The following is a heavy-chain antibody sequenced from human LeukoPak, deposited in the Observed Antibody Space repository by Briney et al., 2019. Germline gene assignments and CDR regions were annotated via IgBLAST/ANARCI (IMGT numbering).Heavy chain of an antibody. V-gene: IGHV1-2*02. J-gene: IGHJ4*02. CDR3: ARDGLERNYGDY. CDR2: INPNSGGT. D-gene: IGHD1-1*01. Sequence: GASVKVSCKASGYTFTGYYMHWVRQAPGQGLEWMGWINPNSGGTNYAQNFQGRVTMTRDTSVSTAYMEVSRLRSDDTAVYYCARDGLERNYGDYWGQGTLVTVSS. CDR1: GYTFTGYY.